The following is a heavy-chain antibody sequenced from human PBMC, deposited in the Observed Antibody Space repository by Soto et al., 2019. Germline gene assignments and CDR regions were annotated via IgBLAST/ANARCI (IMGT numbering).Heavy chain of an antibody. CDR2: NSHSGST. J-gene: IGHJ4*02. CDR1: GGSISSYY. CDR3: ARHGGSYTFDY. V-gene: IGHV4-59*08. D-gene: IGHD1-26*01. Sequence: QVQLQESGPGLVKPSETLSLTCTVSGGSISSYYWSWIRQSPGKGLEWIGYNSHSGSTSYNPSLKSRDTISVDPSKNQFSLKLKSVTAADTAVYYCARHGGSYTFDYWGQGTLVTVSS.